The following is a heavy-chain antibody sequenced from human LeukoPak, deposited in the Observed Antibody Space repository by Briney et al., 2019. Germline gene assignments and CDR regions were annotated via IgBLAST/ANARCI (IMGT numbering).Heavy chain of an antibody. J-gene: IGHJ4*02. Sequence: GESLKISCKGSGYRFSSYWIGWVRQMPGKGLEWMGIIYPRDSDTRYSPSFQGQVTISDDKSNSTAYLQWSSLEASDTAMYYCASSVEVAGGRCFDYWGQGTLVTVSS. D-gene: IGHD6-19*01. CDR3: ASSVEVAGGRCFDY. V-gene: IGHV5-51*01. CDR1: GYRFSSYW. CDR2: IYPRDSDT.